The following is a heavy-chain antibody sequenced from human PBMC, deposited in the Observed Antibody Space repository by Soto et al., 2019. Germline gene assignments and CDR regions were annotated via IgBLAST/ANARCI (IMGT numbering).Heavy chain of an antibody. CDR1: SGSFSGYY. D-gene: IGHD3-22*01. J-gene: IGHJ6*02. CDR3: ARWAYYDSNGYYDRYYYQYGIDV. V-gene: IGHV4-34*01. Sequence: QVQLQQWGAGLLKPSETLSLTCGVHSGSFSGYYWSWLRQTPGKGLEWIGEINHSGGTNYNPSLKSRVTISVDTSKTQFSLKLSSVTAADTAVYYCARWAYYDSNGYYDRYYYQYGIDVWGQGTTVTVSS. CDR2: INHSGGT.